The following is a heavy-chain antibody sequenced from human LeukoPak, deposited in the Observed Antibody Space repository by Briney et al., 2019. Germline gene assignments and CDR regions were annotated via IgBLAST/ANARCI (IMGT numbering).Heavy chain of an antibody. CDR3: ARDVSRVVPAARYFDY. V-gene: IGHV3-15*01. D-gene: IGHD2-2*01. Sequence: GGSLRLSCAASGFTLSSAWMSWVRQAPGKGLEWVGRIKSKTNGGTADYSAPVEGRFTISRDDSKNTLYLQMNSLRAEDTAVYYCARDVSRVVPAARYFDYWGQGTLVTVSS. J-gene: IGHJ4*02. CDR2: IKSKTNGGTA. CDR1: GFTLSSAW.